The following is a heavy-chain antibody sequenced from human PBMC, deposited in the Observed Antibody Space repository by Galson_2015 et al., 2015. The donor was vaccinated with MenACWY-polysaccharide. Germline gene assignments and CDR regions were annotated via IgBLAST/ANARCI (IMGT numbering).Heavy chain of an antibody. Sequence: SLRLSCAASGFTFSSYAMNWVRQAPGKGLEWVSYIRSSGSNIYYADSVKGRFTISRDNAQNSLYLQMNSLRAEDTAVYYCAREGSLALPLDYWGQGTLVTVSS. J-gene: IGHJ4*02. V-gene: IGHV3-48*03. CDR2: IRSSGSNI. D-gene: IGHD1-26*01. CDR1: GFTFSSYA. CDR3: AREGSLALPLDY.